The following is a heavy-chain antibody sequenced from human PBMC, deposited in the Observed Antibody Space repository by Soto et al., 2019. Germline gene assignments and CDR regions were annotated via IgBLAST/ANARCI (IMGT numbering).Heavy chain of an antibody. J-gene: IGHJ3*02. CDR3: ARGHSYDSSGPVSDAFDI. CDR1: GFSFSNYW. Sequence: GSLRLSCAASGFSFSNYWMSWVRQAPGKGLEWVANIKPDGSEKWYVDSVKGRFSISRDNVKNSLYLQMNSLRAEDTAVYYWARGHSYDSSGPVSDAFDIWGQGTMVTVSS. CDR2: IKPDGSEK. V-gene: IGHV3-7*04. D-gene: IGHD3-22*01.